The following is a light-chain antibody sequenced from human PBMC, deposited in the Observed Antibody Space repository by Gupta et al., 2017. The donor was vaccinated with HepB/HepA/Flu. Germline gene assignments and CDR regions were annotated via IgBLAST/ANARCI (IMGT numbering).Light chain of an antibody. CDR3: QQYKNWPPQT. V-gene: IGKV3-15*01. CDR1: QSVSSN. J-gene: IGKJ1*01. CDR2: GAS. Sequence: EIVMTQSPATLSVSPGERATLSCRASQSVSSNLAWYQQKPGQAPRLLIYGASTRATGIPARFSGSGCGKEFTLTISSLQYEDFAVYYCQQYKNWPPQTFGQGTKVEIK.